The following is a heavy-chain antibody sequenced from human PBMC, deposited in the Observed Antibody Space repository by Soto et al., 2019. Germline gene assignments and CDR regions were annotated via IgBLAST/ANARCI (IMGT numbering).Heavy chain of an antibody. CDR1: GFSFNTRGVG. Sequence: ITLKESGPSLIKPTQTLALTCTFSGFSFNTRGVGVAWIRQPPGKTLEWLAVIYWDNDRRYRPSLTDRLSITKDMSTKQVVLTMTNVDPVDTGTYYCAHLVPGPLSFAYWGQGALVTVSS. CDR3: AHLVPGPLSFAY. J-gene: IGHJ4*02. CDR2: IYWDNDR. V-gene: IGHV2-5*02. D-gene: IGHD6-19*01.